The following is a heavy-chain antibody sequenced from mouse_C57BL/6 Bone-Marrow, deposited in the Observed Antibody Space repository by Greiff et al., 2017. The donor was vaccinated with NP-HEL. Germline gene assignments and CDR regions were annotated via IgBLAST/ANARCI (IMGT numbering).Heavy chain of an antibody. D-gene: IGHD2-5*01. CDR3: ARSPYYSNYYWYFDV. CDR1: GYTFTSYW. Sequence: QVQLQQSGAELVKPGASVKMSCKASGYTFTSYWITWVKQRPGQGLEWIGDIYPGSGSTNYNEKFKSKATLTVDTSSSTAYMQLSSLTSEDSAVYYCARSPYYSNYYWYFDVWGTGTTVTVSS. V-gene: IGHV1-55*01. J-gene: IGHJ1*03. CDR2: IYPGSGST.